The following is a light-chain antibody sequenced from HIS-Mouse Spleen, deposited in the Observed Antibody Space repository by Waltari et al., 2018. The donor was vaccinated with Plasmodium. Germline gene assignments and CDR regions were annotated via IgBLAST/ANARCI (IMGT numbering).Light chain of an antibody. Sequence: EIVMTQSPATLSVSPGERATLSCRASQSVSSNLAWYQQKPGQVPRLLSYGASTRATGIPARFSGSGSGTEFTLTISSLQSEDFAVYYCQQYNNWSFTFGPGTKVDIK. J-gene: IGKJ3*01. CDR1: QSVSSN. CDR2: GAS. CDR3: QQYNNWSFT. V-gene: IGKV3-15*01.